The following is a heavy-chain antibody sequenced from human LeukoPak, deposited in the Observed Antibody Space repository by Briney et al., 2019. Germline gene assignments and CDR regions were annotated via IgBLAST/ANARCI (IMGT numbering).Heavy chain of an antibody. D-gene: IGHD3-9*01. CDR3: ARDLDYDILTGYQLGPLDY. V-gene: IGHV3-30*03. CDR1: GFTFSDSG. CDR2: ISYDGSNK. Sequence: GGSLRLSCAASGFTFSDSGMHWVRQAPGKGLECVAVISYDGSNKYYADSVKGRFTISRDNAKNSLYLQMNSLGAEDTALYYCARDLDYDILTGYQLGPLDYWGQGTLVTVSS. J-gene: IGHJ4*02.